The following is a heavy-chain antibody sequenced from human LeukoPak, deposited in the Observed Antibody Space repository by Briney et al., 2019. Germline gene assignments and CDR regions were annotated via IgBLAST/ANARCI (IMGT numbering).Heavy chain of an antibody. CDR2: INPIDGGT. V-gene: IGHV1-46*01. CDR3: ARFYYGSGNYRKFDY. J-gene: IGHJ4*02. D-gene: IGHD3-10*01. CDR1: GYTLTNHY. Sequence: ASVKVSCKASGYTLTNHYMHWVRQAPGQGFELMGQINPIDGGTTYAQKFQGRVTMTRDTSTSTVYIELSSLEPEDTAVYYCARFYYGSGNYRKFDYWGQGTLVTVSS.